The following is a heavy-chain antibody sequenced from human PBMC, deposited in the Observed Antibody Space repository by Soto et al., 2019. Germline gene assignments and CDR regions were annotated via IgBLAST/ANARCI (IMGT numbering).Heavy chain of an antibody. J-gene: IGHJ4*02. Sequence: QITLKESGHTLVKPTQTLTLTCTFSGFSLSTSGVGVGWIRQPPGKALEWLALIYWDDDKRYSPSLKSRLTITQDTYKHQVVLTMTNMDPVDTDTYYWAHSSYSSSCVYFDYWGQGTLVTVSS. CDR2: IYWDDDK. CDR1: GFSLSTSGVG. D-gene: IGHD6-6*01. V-gene: IGHV2-5*02. CDR3: AHSSYSSSCVYFDY.